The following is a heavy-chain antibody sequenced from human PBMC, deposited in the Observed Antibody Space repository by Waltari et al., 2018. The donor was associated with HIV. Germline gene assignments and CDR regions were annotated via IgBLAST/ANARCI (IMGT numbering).Heavy chain of an antibody. Sequence: HVHLQDRGAGQVKQTETLSLTCALHRATYTGHYCCCIPPPHANGPEWIGESNHRGTPNYNPSLKSRVTMSIDTSKNQFSLKLTSVTGADTAVYYCARGPFYYDLGGAALVRSDYSYYYGLDAWGQGTTVTVSP. CDR2: SNHRGTP. CDR1: RATYTGHY. CDR3: ARGPFYYDLGGAALVRSDYSYYYGLDA. V-gene: IGHV4-34*01. D-gene: IGHD3-16*01. J-gene: IGHJ6*01.